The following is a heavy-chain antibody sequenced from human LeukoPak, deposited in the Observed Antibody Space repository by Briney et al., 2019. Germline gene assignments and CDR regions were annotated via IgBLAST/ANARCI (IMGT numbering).Heavy chain of an antibody. Sequence: SETLSLTCTVSGGSISSYYWSWIRQPPGKGLEWIGWIFYTGTTNCNPSLKGRATISVDTSKNQFSLKLNSVSAADTAVYYCTRFAHDGSGYRPDYWGQGTLVTVSS. V-gene: IGHV4-59*08. D-gene: IGHD3-22*01. CDR2: IFYTGTT. CDR1: GGSISSYY. J-gene: IGHJ4*02. CDR3: TRFAHDGSGYRPDY.